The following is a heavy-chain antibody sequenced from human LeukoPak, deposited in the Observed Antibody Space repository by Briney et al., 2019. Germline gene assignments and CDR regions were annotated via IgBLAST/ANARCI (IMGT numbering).Heavy chain of an antibody. CDR2: IYENGGTT. D-gene: IGHD2-21*01. J-gene: IGHJ4*02. V-gene: IGHV3-23*01. CDR3: AKDFRIGYSAHFNY. Sequence: GGSLRLSCVGSGFTFRSHAMSWVRQAPEKGLEFVSGIYENGGTTYYADSVKGRFSISRDNSKNTLYLQMDSLRGEDTAVYYCAKDFRIGYSAHFNYWGQGALVTVSS. CDR1: GFTFRSHA.